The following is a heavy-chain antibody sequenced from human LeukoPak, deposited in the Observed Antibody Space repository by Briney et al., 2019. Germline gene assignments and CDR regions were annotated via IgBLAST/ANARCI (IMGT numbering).Heavy chain of an antibody. V-gene: IGHV3-11*06. CDR1: GFTVSDFY. CDR2: INNGGSYK. Sequence: GGSLRLSCAASGFTVSDFYMNWIRQAPGKGLEWVSYINNGGSYKDCADSVKGRVTISRNNAKNLLYLQMNSLRVEDTAVYYWARDIIRRGQGTPVTVSS. J-gene: IGHJ4*02. CDR3: ARDIIR.